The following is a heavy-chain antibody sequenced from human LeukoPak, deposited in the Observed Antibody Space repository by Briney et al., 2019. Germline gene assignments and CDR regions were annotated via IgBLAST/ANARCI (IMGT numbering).Heavy chain of an antibody. CDR1: GFIFSSYT. J-gene: IGHJ4*02. CDR3: AREEAKRYYYDRSGYFDY. CDR2: ISYDGSDK. V-gene: IGHV3-30*04. Sequence: GGSLRLPCAASGFIFSSYTMHWVRQAPGKGLEWVAVISYDGSDKYYIDSVKGRFTISRDNSKNTLYAQMNSLRVEDTAVYYCAREEAKRYYYDRSGYFDYWGQGTLVTVSS. D-gene: IGHD3-22*01.